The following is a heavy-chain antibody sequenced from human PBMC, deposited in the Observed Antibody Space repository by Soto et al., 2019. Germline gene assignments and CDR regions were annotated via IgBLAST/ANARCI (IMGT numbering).Heavy chain of an antibody. CDR2: IYYSGST. CDR3: ARTYYDFWSGYWRWFDP. D-gene: IGHD3-3*01. V-gene: IGHV4-59*01. CDR1: GGSISGYY. J-gene: IGHJ5*02. Sequence: QVQLQESGPGLVKPSETLSLTCTVSGGSISGYYWSWIRQPPGKGLEWIGYIYYSGSTNYNPSLTSRVTISIDTSKNHFSLRLSSVTAADTAVYYCARTYYDFWSGYWRWFDPWGQGTLVTVSS.